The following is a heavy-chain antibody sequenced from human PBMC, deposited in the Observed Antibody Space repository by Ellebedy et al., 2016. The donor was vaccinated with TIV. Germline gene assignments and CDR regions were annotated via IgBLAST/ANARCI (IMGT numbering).Heavy chain of an antibody. J-gene: IGHJ4*02. CDR2: ISSDGSRR. Sequence: GESLKISXAASGFTFRRYGMHWVRQAPGKGLEWVAVISSDGSRRSYADSVRDRFTIYRDNSKNTLYVQMNSLRAEDMAVYYCAKPSDPNPGYSASWATYFDYWGQGTLVTVSS. CDR3: AKPSDPNPGYSASWATYFDY. CDR1: GFTFRRYG. V-gene: IGHV3-30*18. D-gene: IGHD6-13*01.